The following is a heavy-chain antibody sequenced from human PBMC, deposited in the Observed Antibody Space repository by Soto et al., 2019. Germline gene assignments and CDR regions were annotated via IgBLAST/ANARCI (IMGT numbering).Heavy chain of an antibody. CDR2: IYYSGTT. V-gene: IGHV4-39*01. CDR3: ARHKGGYYSGVDV. CDR1: GGSVSSGSYY. J-gene: IGHJ6*02. D-gene: IGHD3-16*01. Sequence: PSETLSLTCTVSGGSVSSGSYYWSWIRQPPGKGLEWIGNIYYSGTTYYNPSLNSRVTISVDTSKNQFSLKLSSVTAADTAVYYCARHKGGYYSGVDVWGQGTTVTVSS.